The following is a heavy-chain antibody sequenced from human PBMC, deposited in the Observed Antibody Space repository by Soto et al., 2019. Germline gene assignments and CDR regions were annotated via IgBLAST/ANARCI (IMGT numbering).Heavy chain of an antibody. CDR2: IKSKTDGGTT. Sequence: GGSLRLSCAASGFTFSNAWMSWVRQAPGKGLEWVGRIKSKTDGGTTDYAAPVKGRFTISRDDSKNTLYLQMNSLKTEDTAVYYCTTWRYSYGPFDYWGQGTLVTVSS. J-gene: IGHJ4*02. D-gene: IGHD5-18*01. V-gene: IGHV3-15*01. CDR3: TTWRYSYGPFDY. CDR1: GFTFSNAW.